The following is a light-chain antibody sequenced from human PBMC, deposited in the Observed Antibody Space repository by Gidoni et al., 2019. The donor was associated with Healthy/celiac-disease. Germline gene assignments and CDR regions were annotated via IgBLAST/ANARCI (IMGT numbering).Light chain of an antibody. Sequence: EIVMTQSPATLSVSPGERATLSCRASQSVSSNLAWYQQKPGQAPRLLIYGASTRATGIPARFSGSGSVTEFTLTISSLPSEDFAVYYCQQYNNWPPYTFGQGTKLEIK. V-gene: IGKV3-15*01. CDR2: GAS. CDR3: QQYNNWPPYT. CDR1: QSVSSN. J-gene: IGKJ2*01.